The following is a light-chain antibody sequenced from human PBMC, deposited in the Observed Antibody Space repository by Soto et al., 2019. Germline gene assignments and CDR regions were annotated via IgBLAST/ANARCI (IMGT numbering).Light chain of an antibody. V-gene: IGKV1-6*01. CDR1: QAIRTE. CDR2: GTS. Sequence: AIQMTQSPSSLSASVGDRVTITCRASQAIRTELGWYQQRPGKAPKLLIYGTSNLQSGVPSRFSGSGSGTDFTLTISGLQPEDFAIYYCLQDYSYPRTFGQGTKVDVK. CDR3: LQDYSYPRT. J-gene: IGKJ1*01.